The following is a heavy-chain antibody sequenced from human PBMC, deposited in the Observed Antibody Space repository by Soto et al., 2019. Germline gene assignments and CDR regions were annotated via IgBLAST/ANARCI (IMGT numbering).Heavy chain of an antibody. CDR1: GGSISSYY. D-gene: IGHD2-21*01. J-gene: IGHJ4*02. CDR2: IYYSGST. V-gene: IGHV4-59*01. Sequence: PSETLSLTCTVSGGSISSYYWSWIRQPPGKGLEWIGYIYYSGSTNYNPSLKSRVTISVDTSKNQFSLKLSSVTAADTAVYYCARDIVAGEFDYWAQGSLVTVSS. CDR3: ARDIVAGEFDY.